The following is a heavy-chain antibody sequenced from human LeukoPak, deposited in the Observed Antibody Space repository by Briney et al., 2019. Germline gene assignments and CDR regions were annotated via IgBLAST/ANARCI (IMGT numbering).Heavy chain of an antibody. CDR2: ITGSDYNT. CDR3: ARIPGTGTSSWFDS. J-gene: IGHJ5*01. D-gene: IGHD2-2*01. Sequence: GGSLRLSCAASGFTFGSYVMIRARQAPGKGLEWVSCITGSDYNTYYADSVKGRFTISRDNSRNTLYLQMSSLRAEDTALYYCARIPGTGTSSWFDSWGQGTPVTVSS. V-gene: IGHV3-23*01. CDR1: GFTFGSYV.